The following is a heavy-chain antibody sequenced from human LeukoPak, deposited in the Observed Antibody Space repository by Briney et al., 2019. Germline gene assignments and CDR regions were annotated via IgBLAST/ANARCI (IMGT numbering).Heavy chain of an antibody. J-gene: IGHJ4*02. CDR1: GGSISSSSSY. D-gene: IGHD4-23*01. Sequence: SETLSLTCTVSGGSISSSSSYWGWIRQPPGKGLEWIGTIYYSGSSYYNPSLKSRVTISVDTSKNQFFLKLSSVSAADTAVYYCARHHGLRWGGYWGQGTLVTVSS. CDR2: IYYSGSS. V-gene: IGHV4-39*01. CDR3: ARHHGLRWGGY.